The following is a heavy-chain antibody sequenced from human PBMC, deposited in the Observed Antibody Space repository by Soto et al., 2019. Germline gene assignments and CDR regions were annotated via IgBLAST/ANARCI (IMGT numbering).Heavy chain of an antibody. Sequence: PGGSLRLSCAASGFTFSSYAMHWVRQAPGKGLEWVAVISYDGSNKYYADSVKGRFTISRDNSKNTLYLQMNSLRAEDTAVYYCARESELVPAAILDLDYWGEGTLVTVAS. CDR3: ARESELVPAAILDLDY. V-gene: IGHV3-30-3*01. CDR2: ISYDGSNK. J-gene: IGHJ4*02. D-gene: IGHD2-2*01. CDR1: GFTFSSYA.